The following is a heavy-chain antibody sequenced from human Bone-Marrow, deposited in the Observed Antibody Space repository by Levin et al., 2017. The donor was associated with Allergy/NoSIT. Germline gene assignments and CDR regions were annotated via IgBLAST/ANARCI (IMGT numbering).Heavy chain of an antibody. CDR2: MNPNPNSGDI. Sequence: ASVKVSCKASGYTFTSFDINWVRQAPAQGLEWMGWMNPNPNSGDIGYAQKFQGRLTMTRDSSKGTAYLELKSLRPDDTAVYFCARGRHLRDSSSWYYFDNWGQGTLVIVSS. CDR3: ARGRHLRDSSSWYYFDN. J-gene: IGHJ4*02. V-gene: IGHV1-8*01. D-gene: IGHD6-13*01. CDR1: GYTFTSFD.